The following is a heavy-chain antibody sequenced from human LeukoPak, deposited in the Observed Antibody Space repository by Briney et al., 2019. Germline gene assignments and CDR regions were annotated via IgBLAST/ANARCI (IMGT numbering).Heavy chain of an antibody. V-gene: IGHV3-30*18. CDR1: GFTFSSYG. D-gene: IGHD1-1*01. CDR3: AKDRNWNDAGYYFDY. Sequence: GRSLRLSCAASGFTFSSYGMHWVRQAPGKGLEWVAVISYDGSNKYYADSVKGRFTISRDNSKNTLYLQMNSLRAEDTAVYYCAKDRNWNDAGYYFDYWGQGTLVTVSS. CDR2: ISYDGSNK. J-gene: IGHJ4*02.